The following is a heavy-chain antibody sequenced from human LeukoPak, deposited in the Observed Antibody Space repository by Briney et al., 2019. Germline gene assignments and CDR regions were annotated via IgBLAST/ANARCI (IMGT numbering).Heavy chain of an antibody. Sequence: SETLSLTCTVSGVSMSAYQWSWVRQSPEKGLEWIGYIYKSETTNYSPSLRSRVTISADTSKNQFSLKLSSVTAADTAVYYCVTGFGWLPDYWGRGTPVTVSS. CDR2: IYKSETT. J-gene: IGHJ4*02. CDR1: GVSMSAYQ. CDR3: VTGFGWLPDY. D-gene: IGHD5-12*01. V-gene: IGHV4-59*01.